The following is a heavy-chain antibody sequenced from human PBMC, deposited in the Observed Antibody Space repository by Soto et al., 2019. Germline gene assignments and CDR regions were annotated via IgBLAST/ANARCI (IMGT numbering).Heavy chain of an antibody. CDR2: ISAYNGNT. CDR1: GYTFTSYG. Sequence: GASVKVSCKASGYTFTSYGISWVRQAPGQGLEWMGWISAYNGNTNYAQKLQGRVTMTTDTSTSTAYMELRSLRSDDTAVYYCARVAYYYDSSGYPYYFDCWGQGTLVTVSS. D-gene: IGHD3-22*01. V-gene: IGHV1-18*04. J-gene: IGHJ4*02. CDR3: ARVAYYYDSSGYPYYFDC.